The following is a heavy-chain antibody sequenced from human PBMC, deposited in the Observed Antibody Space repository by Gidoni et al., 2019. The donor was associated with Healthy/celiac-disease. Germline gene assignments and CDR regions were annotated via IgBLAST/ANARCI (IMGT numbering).Heavy chain of an antibody. CDR1: GGSIRSSSYY. D-gene: IGHD3-22*01. Sequence: QLQLQESGPGLVKPSETLSLTCTVSGGSIRSSSYYWGWIRQPPGKGLEWIGSIYYSGSTYYNPSLKSRVTISVDTSKNQFSLKLSSVTAADTAVYYCARTELYYYDSSGFDYWGQGTLVTVSS. J-gene: IGHJ4*02. CDR3: ARTELYYYDSSGFDY. CDR2: IYYSGST. V-gene: IGHV4-39*01.